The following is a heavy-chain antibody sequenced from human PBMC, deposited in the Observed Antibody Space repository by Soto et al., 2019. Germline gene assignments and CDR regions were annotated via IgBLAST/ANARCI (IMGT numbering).Heavy chain of an antibody. V-gene: IGHV1-58*01. CDR2: IVVGSGNT. J-gene: IGHJ4*02. CDR3: ARDQRYSSSWCNY. Sequence: SVKVSCKASGFTFTSSAVQWVRQARGQRLEWIGWIVVGSGNTNYAQKLQGRATMTTDTSTSTAYMELRSLRSDDTAVYYCARDQRYSSSWCNYWGQGTLVTVSS. D-gene: IGHD6-13*01. CDR1: GFTFTSSA.